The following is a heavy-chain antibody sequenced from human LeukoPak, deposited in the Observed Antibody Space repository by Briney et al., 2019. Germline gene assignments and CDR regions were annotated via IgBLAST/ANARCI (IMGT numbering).Heavy chain of an antibody. CDR3: ARWVGTSYDAFDI. CDR2: ISSDGGST. Sequence: GGSLRLSCAASGFTFSYYAMHWVRQAPGKGLEYVSAISSDGGSTYYANSVKGRFTISRDNSKNMLYLQMGSLRAEDMAVYYCARWVGTSYDAFDIWGQGTMVTVSS. D-gene: IGHD6-6*01. CDR1: GFTFSYYA. V-gene: IGHV3-64*01. J-gene: IGHJ3*02.